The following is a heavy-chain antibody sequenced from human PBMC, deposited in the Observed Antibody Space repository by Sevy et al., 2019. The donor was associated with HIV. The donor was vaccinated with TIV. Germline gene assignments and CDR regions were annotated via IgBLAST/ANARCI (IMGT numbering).Heavy chain of an antibody. Sequence: ASVKVSCKASGGTFSSYAISWVRQPPGQGLEWMGGIIPIFGTANYAQKFQGRVTITADESTSTAYMELSSLRSEDTAVYYCARDRDDSSGYYSDYWGQGTLVTVSS. V-gene: IGHV1-69*13. CDR1: GGTFSSYA. CDR3: ARDRDDSSGYYSDY. J-gene: IGHJ4*02. CDR2: IIPIFGTA. D-gene: IGHD3-22*01.